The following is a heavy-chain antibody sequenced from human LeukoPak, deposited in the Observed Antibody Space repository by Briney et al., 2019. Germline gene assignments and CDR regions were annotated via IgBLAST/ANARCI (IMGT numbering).Heavy chain of an antibody. Sequence: GGSLRLSCVASGFTFGSYAMNWVRQAPGKGLEWVSVISGSGGTISSADSVKGRFTTSRDNSKNALYLQMNSLRAEDTAVYYCAKDLVGATSYWGQGTLVTVSS. J-gene: IGHJ4*02. V-gene: IGHV3-23*01. CDR1: GFTFGSYA. D-gene: IGHD1-26*01. CDR2: ISGSGGTI. CDR3: AKDLVGATSY.